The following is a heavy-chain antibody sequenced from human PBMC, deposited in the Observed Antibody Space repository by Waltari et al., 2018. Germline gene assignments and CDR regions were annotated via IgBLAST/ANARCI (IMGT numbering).Heavy chain of an antibody. CDR3: ARDGGWGDFDY. V-gene: IGHV1-2*02. CDR2: INPKSGGT. J-gene: IGHJ4*02. D-gene: IGHD6-19*01. CDR1: GYTFTGYH. Sequence: QVQLVQSGAEVKKPGASVKVSCKASGYTFTGYHMYWGRQAPGQGLEWMGWINPKSGGTNSAQKFQGRVTMTRDTSISTAYMELSRLRSDDTAVYYCARDGGWGDFDYWGQGTLVTVSS.